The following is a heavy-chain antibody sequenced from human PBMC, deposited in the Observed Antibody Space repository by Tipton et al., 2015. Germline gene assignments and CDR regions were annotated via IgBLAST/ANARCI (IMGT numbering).Heavy chain of an antibody. CDR1: TYSISRDSY. J-gene: IGHJ4*02. V-gene: IGHV4-38-2*02. Sequence: TLSLTCTISTYSISRDSYWGWIRQPPGKGLEWIGAISHSGSTYYNPSLRSRVTISRDTSKNQFSLRLGSVTAADTAVYYCACQDYDLLSRDYPAIDYWGQGTLVIVSS. D-gene: IGHD3-3*01. CDR3: ACQDYDLLSRDYPAIDY. CDR2: ISHSGST.